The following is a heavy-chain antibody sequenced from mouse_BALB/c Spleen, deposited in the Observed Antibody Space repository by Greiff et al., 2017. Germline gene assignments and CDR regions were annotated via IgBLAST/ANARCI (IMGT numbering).Heavy chain of an antibody. CDR1: GFTFSSYT. CDR3: ARHGDDGYYPYYFDY. CDR2: ISNGGGST. J-gene: IGHJ2*01. V-gene: IGHV5-12-2*01. Sequence: EVKLVESGGGLVQPGGSLKLSCAASGFTFSSYTMSWVRQTPEKRLEWVAYISNGGGSTYYPDTVKGRVPISRDNAKNTLYLQMSSLKSEDTAMYYCARHGDDGYYPYYFDYWGQGTTLTVSS. D-gene: IGHD2-3*01.